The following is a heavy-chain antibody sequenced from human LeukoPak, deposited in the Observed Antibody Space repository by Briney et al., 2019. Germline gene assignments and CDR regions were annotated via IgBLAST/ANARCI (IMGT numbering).Heavy chain of an antibody. V-gene: IGHV3-21*01. CDR3: ARDLGSSGWYRWFDP. D-gene: IGHD6-19*01. CDR1: GFTFSSYS. Sequence: PGGSLRLSCAASGFTFSSYSMNWVRQAPGKGLEWVSSISSSSSYIYYADSVKGRFTISRDNSKNTLYLQMNSLRAEDTAVYYCARDLGSSGWYRWFDPWGQGTLVTVSS. CDR2: ISSSSSYI. J-gene: IGHJ5*02.